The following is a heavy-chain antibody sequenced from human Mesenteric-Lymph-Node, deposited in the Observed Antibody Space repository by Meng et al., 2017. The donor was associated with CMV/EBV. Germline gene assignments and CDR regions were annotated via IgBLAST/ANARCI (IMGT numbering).Heavy chain of an antibody. CDR3: TTERITGTSPIDY. V-gene: IGHV3-15*01. J-gene: IGHJ4*02. Sequence: GESLKISCAASGFTFSIYEMNWVRQAPGKGLEWVGRIKSETDGGTTDYAAPVKGRFTISRQDSKTTVYLQMSSLKTEDTAVYYCTTERITGTSPIDYWGQGTLVTVSS. CDR2: IKSETDGGTT. CDR1: GFTFSIYE. D-gene: IGHD1-7*01.